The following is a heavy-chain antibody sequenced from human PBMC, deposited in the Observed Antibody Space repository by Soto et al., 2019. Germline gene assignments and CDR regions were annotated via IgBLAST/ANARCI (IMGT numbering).Heavy chain of an antibody. D-gene: IGHD2-15*01. CDR3: ARDRGSGNLYYYGMDV. J-gene: IGHJ6*02. CDR2: ISNDGRNK. Sequence: QVQLVESGGGVVQPGRSLRLSCGDSGFTFSTYDMHWVRQAPGKGLEWAALISNDGRNKYYADSVRGRFTISRDNSKNTVYLQMASLRAEDTAVYYCARDRGSGNLYYYGMDVWGQGTTVTVSS. CDR1: GFTFSTYD. V-gene: IGHV3-30*03.